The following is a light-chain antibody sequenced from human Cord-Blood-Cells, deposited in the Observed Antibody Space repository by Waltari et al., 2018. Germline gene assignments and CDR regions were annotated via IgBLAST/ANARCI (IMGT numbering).Light chain of an antibody. V-gene: IGLV2-14*01. J-gene: IGLJ1*01. Sequence: QSALTQPASVSGSPGQSITISCTGTSSDVGGYNYVSWYQQHPGKAPKLMIYDVSKRPSGVSNRCSGSRSGNTASLTISELQAEDEADYYCSSYTSSSTYVFGTGTKVTVL. CDR2: DVS. CDR3: SSYTSSSTYV. CDR1: SSDVGGYNY.